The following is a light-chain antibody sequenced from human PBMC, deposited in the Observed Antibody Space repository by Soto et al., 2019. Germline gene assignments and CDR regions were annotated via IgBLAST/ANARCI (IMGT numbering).Light chain of an antibody. Sequence: QSALTQPASVSGSPGQSITISCTGTSSDVGGYNYVSWYQNHPGKAPKLVIFDVTKRPSGVPDRFSGSKSGNTASLTISGLRSEDEADYYCCSYGAMFGGGTKLTVL. J-gene: IGLJ3*02. CDR3: CSYGAM. V-gene: IGLV2-11*01. CDR1: SSDVGGYNY. CDR2: DVT.